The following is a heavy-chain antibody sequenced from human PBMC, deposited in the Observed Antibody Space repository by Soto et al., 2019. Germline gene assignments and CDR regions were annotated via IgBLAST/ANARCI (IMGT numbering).Heavy chain of an antibody. CDR3: ARGYDVVRVPVAIRVGYFDH. D-gene: IGHD3-16*01. J-gene: IGHJ4*02. V-gene: IGHV3-21*01. Sequence: GGSLRLSCTDSGFTFSSHTMNWVRQAPGKGLGWVSSISATGSDIYYGDSVMGRFTISRDNAKNSLYLQLNNLRVEDTAVYYCARGYDVVRVPVAIRVGYFDHWGQGTVVTVSS. CDR2: ISATGSDI. CDR1: GFTFSSHT.